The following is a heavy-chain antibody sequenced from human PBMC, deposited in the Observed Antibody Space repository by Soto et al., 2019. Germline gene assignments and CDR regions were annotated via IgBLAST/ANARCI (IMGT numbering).Heavy chain of an antibody. J-gene: IGHJ4*02. V-gene: IGHV3-66*01. CDR2: IYSGGST. CDR3: ARDDYVDY. Sequence: EVPLVESGGGLVQPGGSLRLSCAASGFTVSNNYMSWVRQAPGKGLEWVSVIYSGGSTYYADSVKGRFTISRDNSKNTLYHQMDSLRAEDTAVYYCARDDYVDYGGQGTRVTVSS. CDR1: GFTVSNNY.